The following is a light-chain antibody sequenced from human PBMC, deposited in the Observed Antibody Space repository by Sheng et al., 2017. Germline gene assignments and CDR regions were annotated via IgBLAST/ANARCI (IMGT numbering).Light chain of an antibody. CDR3: QQYSHWPPIT. CDR1: QSVSSN. Sequence: EIVMTQSPATLSVSPGERATLSCRASQSVSSNVAWYQQKPGQAPRLLIYGASTRATGIPARFSGSGSGTDFTLTISSLQSEDFAVYYCQQYSHWPPITFGQGTRLEIK. CDR2: GAS. J-gene: IGKJ5*01. V-gene: IGKV3D-15*01.